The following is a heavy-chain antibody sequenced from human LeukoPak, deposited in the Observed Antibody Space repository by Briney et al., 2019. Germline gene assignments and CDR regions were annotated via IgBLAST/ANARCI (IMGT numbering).Heavy chain of an antibody. J-gene: IGHJ2*01. CDR3: ARVGDHFHWNLDL. Sequence: GGYLCLTCAASGFTASTYYMNWVRQAPGKGLEWVSIIYSGGTTYYADSVKGRFTISRDTSKNTLSLQMNSLRAEDTAVYFCARVGDHFHWNLDLWGRGTLVTVSS. CDR1: GFTASTYY. CDR2: IYSGGTT. V-gene: IGHV3-53*01. D-gene: IGHD3-3*02.